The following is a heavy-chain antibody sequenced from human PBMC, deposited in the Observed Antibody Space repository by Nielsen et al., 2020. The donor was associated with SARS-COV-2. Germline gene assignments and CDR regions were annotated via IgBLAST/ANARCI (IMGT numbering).Heavy chain of an antibody. D-gene: IGHD3-10*01. Sequence: PGKGLEWIGEINHSGSSNYNPSLKSRVTISVDTSKNQFSLKLSSVTAADTAVYYCARMATVETYYYGSGSYLPRPRDAFDIWGQGTMVTVSS. V-gene: IGHV4-34*01. J-gene: IGHJ3*02. CDR2: INHSGSS. CDR3: ARMATVETYYYGSGSYLPRPRDAFDI.